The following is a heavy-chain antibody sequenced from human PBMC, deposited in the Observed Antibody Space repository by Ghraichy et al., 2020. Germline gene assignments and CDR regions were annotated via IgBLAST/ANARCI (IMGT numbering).Heavy chain of an antibody. CDR2: VSYSGST. Sequence: SETLSLTCSVSGGSVSSDNHHWSWVRQPPGKGLEWIGFVSYSGSTNYNPSLRSRVTMSADTSKNQFSLKLNSVTAADTAVYFCAGGPNPTYFDYWGQGTLVTVSS. J-gene: IGHJ4*01. D-gene: IGHD1-14*01. CDR3: AGGPNPTYFDY. V-gene: IGHV4-61*01. CDR1: GGSVSSDNHH.